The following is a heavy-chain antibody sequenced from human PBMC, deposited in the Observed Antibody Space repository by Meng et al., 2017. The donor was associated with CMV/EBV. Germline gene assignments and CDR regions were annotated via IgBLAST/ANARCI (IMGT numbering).Heavy chain of an antibody. Sequence: QLQRQESGPGLLKPSETLSLTCAVYGGSFSGYYWSWIRQPPGKGLEWIGEINHSGSTNYNPSLKSRVTISVDTSKNQFSLKLSSVTAADTAVYYCARGGNWFDPWGQGTLVTVSS. J-gene: IGHJ5*02. CDR1: GGSFSGYY. CDR2: INHSGST. V-gene: IGHV4-34*01. CDR3: ARGGNWFDP.